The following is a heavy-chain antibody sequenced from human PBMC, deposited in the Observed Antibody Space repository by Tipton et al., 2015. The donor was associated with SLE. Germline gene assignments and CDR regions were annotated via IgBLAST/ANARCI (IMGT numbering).Heavy chain of an antibody. Sequence: SLRLSCVASGFTFSNYEMTWVRQAPGKGLEWVAYVSSSGSPTNYADSVKGRFTVSRDNAKRSFYLQMSSLRAEDTALYYCTRGYCPGGVCYKDYFYYWGQGTLVTVSS. V-gene: IGHV3-48*03. CDR1: GFTFSNYE. D-gene: IGHD2-8*02. J-gene: IGHJ4*02. CDR3: TRGYCPGGVCYKDYFYY. CDR2: VSSSGSPT.